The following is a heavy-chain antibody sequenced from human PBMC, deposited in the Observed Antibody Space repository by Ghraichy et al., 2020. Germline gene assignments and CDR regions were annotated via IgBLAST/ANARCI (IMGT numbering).Heavy chain of an antibody. J-gene: IGHJ6*02. CDR3: ARDVVPAAYGRKDYYYYGMDV. CDR1: GDSVSSNSAA. V-gene: IGHV6-1*01. D-gene: IGHD2-2*01. Sequence: SQTLSLTCAISGDSVSSNSAAWNWIRQSPSRGLEWLGRTYYRSKWYNDYAVSVKSRITINPDTSKNQFSLQLNSVTPEDTAVYYCARDVVPAAYGRKDYYYYGMDVWGQETTVTVSS. CDR2: TYYRSKWYN.